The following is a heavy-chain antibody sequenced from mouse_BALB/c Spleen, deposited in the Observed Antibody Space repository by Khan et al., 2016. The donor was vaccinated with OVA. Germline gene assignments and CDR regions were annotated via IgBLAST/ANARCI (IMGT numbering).Heavy chain of an antibody. D-gene: IGHD1-1*01. Sequence: DLVKPGASVKLSCKASGYTFTSYWINWIKQRPGQGLEWIGRIGPGSSNAYYNDMFKDKATLTVDTSSNTAYIQLSSLSSEDSAVYCCARENYFGKSCYAVDYGGQGT. CDR3: ARENYFGKSCYAVDY. J-gene: IGHJ4*01. CDR2: IGPGSSNA. CDR1: GYTFTSYW. V-gene: IGHV1S41*01.